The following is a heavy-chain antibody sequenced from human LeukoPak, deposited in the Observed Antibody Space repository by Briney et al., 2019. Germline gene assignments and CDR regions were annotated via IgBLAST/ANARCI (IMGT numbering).Heavy chain of an antibody. J-gene: IGHJ4*02. CDR1: GYTFTGYY. D-gene: IGHD3-10*01. CDR3: ARDYHGSGSLTTFDS. Sequence: GASVKVSCKASGYTFTGYYMHWVRQAPGQGLEWMGWINPNSGGTNYAQKFQGRVTMTRDTSTSTVYMELSSLRSEDTAVYYCARDYHGSGSLTTFDSWGQGTLVTVSS. CDR2: INPNSGGT. V-gene: IGHV1-2*02.